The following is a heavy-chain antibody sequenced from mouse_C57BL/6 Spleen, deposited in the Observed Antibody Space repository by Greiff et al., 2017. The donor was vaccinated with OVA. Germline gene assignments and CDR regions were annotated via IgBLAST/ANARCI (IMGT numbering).Heavy chain of an antibody. CDR3: ARQGDYDVRYFDV. J-gene: IGHJ1*03. CDR1: GFTFSSYG. D-gene: IGHD2-4*01. CDR2: ISSGGSYT. Sequence: EVQRVESGGDLVKPGGSLKLSCAASGFTFSSYGMSWVRQTPDKRLEWVATISSGGSYTYYPDSVKGRFTISRDNAKNTLYLQMSSLKSEDTAMYYCARQGDYDVRYFDVWGTGTTVTVSS. V-gene: IGHV5-6*01.